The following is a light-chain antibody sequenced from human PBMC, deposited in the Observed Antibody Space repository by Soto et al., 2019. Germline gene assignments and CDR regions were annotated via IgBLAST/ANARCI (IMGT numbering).Light chain of an antibody. CDR3: QQTYNTPYS. CDR2: GAS. V-gene: IGKV1-39*01. CDR1: QGIGNA. Sequence: IQMTQSPSSLSASVGDRVTISCRASQGIGNALGWYQQKPGKAPKLLIYGASSLESGVPSRYSGGGSGTDFTLTISSLQPEDFVTYYCQQTYNTPYSFGQGTKLEI. J-gene: IGKJ2*01.